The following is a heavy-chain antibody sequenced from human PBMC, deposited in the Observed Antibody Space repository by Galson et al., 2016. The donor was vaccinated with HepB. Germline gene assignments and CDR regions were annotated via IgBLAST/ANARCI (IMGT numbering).Heavy chain of an antibody. CDR1: GFTVSSNY. Sequence: SLRLSCAASGFTVSSNYMTWVRQAPGKGPEWVSVIYSGGSTPYADSVKGRFTISRDSSKNTLYLQMNSLRPEDTAVYYYARRSDSLLVVTGDCWGQGTLVTVSS. D-gene: IGHD2-8*02. CDR3: ARRSDSLLVVTGDC. V-gene: IGHV3-66*02. J-gene: IGHJ4*02. CDR2: IYSGGST.